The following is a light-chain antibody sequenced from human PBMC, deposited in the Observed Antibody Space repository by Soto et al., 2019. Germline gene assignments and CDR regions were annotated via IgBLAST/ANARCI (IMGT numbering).Light chain of an antibody. CDR2: KAS. Sequence: DIQMTQSPSTLSASVGDRVTITCRASQSISSRLAWYQQKPGKAPKLLIYKASSLESGVAASFSGSGSGTELTLTISSLQPDDFATYYFQQYNSYPWTFGQGTKVEIK. CDR1: QSISSR. J-gene: IGKJ1*01. V-gene: IGKV1-5*03. CDR3: QQYNSYPWT.